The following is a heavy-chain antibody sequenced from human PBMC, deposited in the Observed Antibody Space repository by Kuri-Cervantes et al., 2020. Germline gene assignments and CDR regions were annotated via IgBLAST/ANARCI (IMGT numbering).Heavy chain of an antibody. CDR3: ARASRGYSYGYHY. D-gene: IGHD5-18*01. CDR2: IHYSGST. CDR1: GGSFSGYY. V-gene: IGHV4-59*12. Sequence: SETLSLTCAVYGGSFSGYYWSWIRQPPGKGLEWIAYIHYSGSTDYNASLKSRVTISVDTSKNQFSLKLSSVTAADTAVYYCARASRGYSYGYHYWGQGTLVTVSS. J-gene: IGHJ4*02.